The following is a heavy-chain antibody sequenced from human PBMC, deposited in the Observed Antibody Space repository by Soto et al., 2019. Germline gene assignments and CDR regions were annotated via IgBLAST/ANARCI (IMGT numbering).Heavy chain of an antibody. Sequence: GGSLRLSCAASGFTFSSYGMHWVRQAPGKGLEWVAVISYDGSNKYYADSVKGRFTISRDNSKNTLYLQMNSLRAEDTAVYYCAKVILRAVAYYYGSGRADGMDVWGQGTTVTVSS. CDR3: AKVILRAVAYYYGSGRADGMDV. CDR2: ISYDGSNK. J-gene: IGHJ6*02. CDR1: GFTFSSYG. D-gene: IGHD3-10*01. V-gene: IGHV3-30*18.